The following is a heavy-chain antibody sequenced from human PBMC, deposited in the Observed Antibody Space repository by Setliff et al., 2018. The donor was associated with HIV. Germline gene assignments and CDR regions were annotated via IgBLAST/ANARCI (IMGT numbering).Heavy chain of an antibody. CDR1: GFTFSDSA. Sequence: GSLKISCATSGFTFSDSAMHWVRQASGKGLEWVGRIRSIANSHATTYAASVKGRFTISRDDSKNTAYLQMDRLRTEDTAVYYCTRHETTAYWGQGTLVTVSS. CDR3: TRHETTAY. D-gene: IGHD4-17*01. V-gene: IGHV3-73*01. J-gene: IGHJ4*02. CDR2: IRSIANSHAT.